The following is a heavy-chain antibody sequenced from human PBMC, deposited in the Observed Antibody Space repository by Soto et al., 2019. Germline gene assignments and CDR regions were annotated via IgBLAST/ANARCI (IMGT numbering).Heavy chain of an antibody. CDR2: ISGLSATT. V-gene: IGHV3-48*04. D-gene: IGHD2-15*01. CDR1: GFRFTSFG. J-gene: IGHJ4*02. Sequence: DVVLVNSGGGFVRPGESLRLSCGASGFRFTSFGMNWVRQGPGKGLEWLSYISGLSATTYYADSVRGRFTVSRHNDMNLVFLQLNNLRGDDTAVYYCTRGGAARPDYWGQGSRVVVSS. CDR3: TRGGAARPDY.